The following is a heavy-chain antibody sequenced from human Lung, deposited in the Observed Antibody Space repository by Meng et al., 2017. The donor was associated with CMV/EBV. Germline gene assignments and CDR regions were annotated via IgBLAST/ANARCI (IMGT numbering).Heavy chain of an antibody. J-gene: IGHJ5*02. D-gene: IGHD2-2*01. CDR2: CNPNWEGT. Sequence: GYPFPCYFMHWGRPVPGQGLEWMGLCNPNWEGTNYAQNLQCRLTMTRDTSISTAYMDLSSLRSDDTAVYYCARFVVVPAANKFDPWGQGTLVTVSS. V-gene: IGHV1-2*02. CDR3: ARFVVVPAANKFDP. CDR1: GYPFPCYF.